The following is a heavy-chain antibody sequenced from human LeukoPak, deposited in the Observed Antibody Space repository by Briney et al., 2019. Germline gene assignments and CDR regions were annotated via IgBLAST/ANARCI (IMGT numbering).Heavy chain of an antibody. CDR2: VYRSGST. V-gene: IGHV4-38-2*02. J-gene: IGHJ4*02. D-gene: IGHD2-8*01. CDR3: ARDSNLGYCIDPLCYSGRY. Sequence: GSLRLSCAASGFTFSNYAMYWVRQAPGKGLEWIASVYRSGSTYYKSSLKSRVRISVDTSKNQFSLHLTSVTAADTAVYYCARDSNLGYCIDPLCYSGRYWGQGTLVTVSS. CDR1: GFTFSNYA.